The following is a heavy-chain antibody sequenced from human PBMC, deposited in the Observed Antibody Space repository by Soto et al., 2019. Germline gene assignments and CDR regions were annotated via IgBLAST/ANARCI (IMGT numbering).Heavy chain of an antibody. D-gene: IGHD6-19*01. CDR1: GFTFSSYG. CDR3: ASNPIYSSGWFPFDH. CDR2: IWYDGSNK. V-gene: IGHV3-33*01. Sequence: GGSLRLSCAASGFTFSSYGMHWVRQAPGKGLEWVAVIWYDGSNKYYADSVKGRLTTSTDNSKNTLYLQMNSLRAADTAVYYCASNPIYSSGWFPFDHWGQGTLVTVSS. J-gene: IGHJ5*02.